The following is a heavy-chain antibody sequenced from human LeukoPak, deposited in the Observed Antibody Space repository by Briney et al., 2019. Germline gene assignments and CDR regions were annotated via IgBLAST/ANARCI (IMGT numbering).Heavy chain of an antibody. V-gene: IGHV4-34*01. D-gene: IGHD3-10*01. Sequence: PSETLSLTCAVYGGSFSGYYWSWIRQPPGKGLEWIGYIYYSGSTYYNPSLKSRVTISVDTSKNQFSLKLSSVTAADTAVYYCARTEDYYGSGSHFDYWGQGTLVTVSS. J-gene: IGHJ4*02. CDR3: ARTEDYYGSGSHFDY. CDR2: IYYSGST. CDR1: GGSFSGYY.